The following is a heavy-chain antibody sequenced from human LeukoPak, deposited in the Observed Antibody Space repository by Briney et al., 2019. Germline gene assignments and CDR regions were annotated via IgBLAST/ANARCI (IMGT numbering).Heavy chain of an antibody. CDR1: GGTFSSYG. Sequence: SVKVSCKASGGTFSSYGISWVGQAPGQGLEWMGVIIPIFGTPNYAQKFQGRVTITADESTSTAYMELSSLRSEDTAVYYCARLGYDNDFDYWGQGTLVTVSS. J-gene: IGHJ4*02. D-gene: IGHD3-16*01. CDR3: ARLGYDNDFDY. CDR2: IIPIFGTP. V-gene: IGHV1-69*13.